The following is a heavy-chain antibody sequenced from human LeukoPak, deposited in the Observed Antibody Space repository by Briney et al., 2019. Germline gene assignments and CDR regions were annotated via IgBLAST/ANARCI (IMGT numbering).Heavy chain of an antibody. CDR3: AKGDFYGSGRDYYYYMDV. CDR1: GYTFTGYY. J-gene: IGHJ6*03. CDR2: INPNSGGT. D-gene: IGHD3-10*01. V-gene: IGHV1-2*02. Sequence: GASVKVSCKASGYTFTGYYMHWVRQAPGQGLEWMGWINPNSGGTNYAQKFQGRVTMTRDTSISTAYMELSRLRSDDTAVYNCAKGDFYGSGRDYYYYMDVWGKGTTVTISS.